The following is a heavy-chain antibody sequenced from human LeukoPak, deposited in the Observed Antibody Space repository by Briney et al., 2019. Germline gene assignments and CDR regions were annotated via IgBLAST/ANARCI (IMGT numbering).Heavy chain of an antibody. J-gene: IGHJ6*02. V-gene: IGHV4-4*07. Sequence: KPSETLSLTCTLSGGSISSYYWSWIRQPAGKGLEWIGRIYTSGSTNYNPPLKSRVTMSVDTSKNQFSLKLSSVTAADTAVYYCAREGEVVVAPHYGMDVWGQGTTVTVSS. D-gene: IGHD2-15*01. CDR2: IYTSGST. CDR1: GGSISSYY. CDR3: AREGEVVVAPHYGMDV.